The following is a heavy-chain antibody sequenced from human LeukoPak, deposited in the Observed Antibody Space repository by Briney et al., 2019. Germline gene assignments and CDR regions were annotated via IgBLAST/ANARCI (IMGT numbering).Heavy chain of an antibody. J-gene: IGHJ6*02. Sequence: SETLSLTCTVSGGSISSYYWSWIRQPPGKGLEWIGYIYYSGSTNYNPSLKSRVTISVDTSKNQFSLKLSSVTAADTAVYYCAGQISAYQGYGMDVWGQGTTVTVSS. V-gene: IGHV4-59*01. D-gene: IGHD2-2*01. CDR1: GGSISSYY. CDR2: IYYSGST. CDR3: AGQISAYQGYGMDV.